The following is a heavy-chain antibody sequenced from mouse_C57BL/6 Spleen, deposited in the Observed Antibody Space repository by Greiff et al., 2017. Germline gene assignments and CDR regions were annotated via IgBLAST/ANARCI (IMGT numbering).Heavy chain of an antibody. CDR3: ARMRWAFDY. V-gene: IGHV1-26*01. J-gene: IGHJ2*01. Sequence: VQLQQSGPELVKPGASVKISCKASGYTFTDYYMNWVKQSHGKSLEWIGDINPNNGGTSYNQKFKGKATLTVDKSSSTAYMELRSLTSEDSAVYYCARMRWAFDYWGQGTTLTVAS. CDR2: INPNNGGT. CDR1: GYTFTDYY. D-gene: IGHD2-3*01.